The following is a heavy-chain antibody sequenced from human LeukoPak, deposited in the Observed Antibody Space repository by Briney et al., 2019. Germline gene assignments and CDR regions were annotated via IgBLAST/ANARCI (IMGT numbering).Heavy chain of an antibody. CDR2: MNPNSGNT. Sequence: GASVKVSCKASGYTFTSYDINWVRQATGQGLEWMGWMNPNSGNTGYAQKFQGRVTITRNTSTSTAYMELSSLRSEDTAVYYCARVIDGADAFDIWGQGTMVTVSS. CDR1: GYTFTSYD. V-gene: IGHV1-8*03. CDR3: ARVIDGADAFDI. D-gene: IGHD1-26*01. J-gene: IGHJ3*02.